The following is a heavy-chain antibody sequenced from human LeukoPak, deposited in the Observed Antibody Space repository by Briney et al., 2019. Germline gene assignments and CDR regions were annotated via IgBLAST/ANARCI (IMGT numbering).Heavy chain of an antibody. V-gene: IGHV4-38-2*01. CDR2: LSHSGTS. CDR3: ARQRVLRFLEWLEYFDY. J-gene: IGHJ4*02. D-gene: IGHD3-3*01. CDR1: GYSISSGYY. Sequence: SETLSLTCAVSGYSISSGYYWGWIRQPPEKGLEWIGSLSHSGTSYYNPSLKSRVTISVDTSKTQFSLKLSSVTAADTAVYYCARQRVLRFLEWLEYFDYWGQGTLVTVSS.